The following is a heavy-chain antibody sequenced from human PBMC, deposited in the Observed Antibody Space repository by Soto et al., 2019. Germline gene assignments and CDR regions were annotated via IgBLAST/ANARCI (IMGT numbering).Heavy chain of an antibody. V-gene: IGHV3-73*01. D-gene: IGHD4-17*01. CDR2: IRSKSNSYAT. Sequence: EVQLVESGGGLVQPGGSLKLSCAVSGFTFSGSAMHWVRQASGKGLEWVGRIRSKSNSYATAYAASVKGRFTISRDDSKNTAYLQMNSRKTEATAVYYCTRGYGDYVRDYWGQGTLVTVSS. CDR3: TRGYGDYVRDY. CDR1: GFTFSGSA. J-gene: IGHJ4*02.